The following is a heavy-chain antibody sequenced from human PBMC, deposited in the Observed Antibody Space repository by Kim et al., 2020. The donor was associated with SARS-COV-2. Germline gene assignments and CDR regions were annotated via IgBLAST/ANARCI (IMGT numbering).Heavy chain of an antibody. J-gene: IGHJ4*02. CDR2: IIPIFGTA. Sequence: SVKVSCKASGGTFSSYAISWVRQAPGQGLEWMGGIIPIFGTANYAQKFQGRVTITADESTSTAYMELSSLRSEDTAVYYCARGGVNVATYYYGSGSYYNSDYWGQGTLAT. CDR1: GGTFSSYA. D-gene: IGHD3-10*01. CDR3: ARGGVNVATYYYGSGSYYNSDY. V-gene: IGHV1-69*13.